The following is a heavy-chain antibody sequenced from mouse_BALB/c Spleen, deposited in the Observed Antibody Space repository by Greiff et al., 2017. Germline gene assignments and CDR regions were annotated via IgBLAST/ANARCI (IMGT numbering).Heavy chain of an antibody. V-gene: IGHV1S56*01. CDR2: IYPGNVNT. CDR3: ARGDYYAMDY. Sequence: VQLQQSGPELVKPGASVRISCKASGYTFTSYYIHWVKQRPGQGLEWIGWIYPGNVNTKYNEKFKGKATLTADKSSSTAYMQLSSLTSEDSAVYFCARGDYYAMDYWGQGTSVTVSS. J-gene: IGHJ4*01. CDR1: GYTFTSYY.